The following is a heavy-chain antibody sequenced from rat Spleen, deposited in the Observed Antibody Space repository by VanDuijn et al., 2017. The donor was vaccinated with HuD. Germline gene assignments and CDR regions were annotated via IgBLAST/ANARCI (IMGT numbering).Heavy chain of an antibody. CDR3: ARRHYGYTDYFDS. J-gene: IGHJ2*01. Sequence: EVQLVESGGGLVQPGRSLKLSCAASGFTFSNYGMHWIRQAPKKGLEWVATIIYDGSRTYYRDSVKGRFTISRDNAKSTLYLQMDSLRSEDTATYYCARRHYGYTDYFDSWGQGVMVTVSS. D-gene: IGHD1-11*01. CDR2: IIYDGSRT. V-gene: IGHV5-29*01. CDR1: GFTFSNYG.